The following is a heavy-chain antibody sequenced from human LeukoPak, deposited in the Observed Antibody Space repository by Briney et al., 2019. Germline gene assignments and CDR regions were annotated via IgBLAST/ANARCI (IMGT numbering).Heavy chain of an antibody. Sequence: GESLKISCQASGYSFTRYPIAWVRQMPGKGLEWMGIIYPGDSDTRYSPSFQGQVTISADRSIPTAYLQWSSLKESDTATYFCARDVGDYAYYYYMDVWSKGTMVTVSS. D-gene: IGHD4-17*01. CDR3: ARDVGDYAYYYYMDV. V-gene: IGHV5-51*01. J-gene: IGHJ6*03. CDR2: IYPGDSDT. CDR1: GYSFTRYP.